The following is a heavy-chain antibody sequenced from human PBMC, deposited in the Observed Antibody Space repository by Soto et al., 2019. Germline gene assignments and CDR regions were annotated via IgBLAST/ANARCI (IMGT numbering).Heavy chain of an antibody. V-gene: IGHV1-46*01. CDR2: INPSGGST. Sequence: GASVKVSCKASGYTFTSYYMHWVRQAPGQGLEWMGIINPSGGSTSYAQKFQGRVTMTRDTSTSTVYMELSSLRSEDTAVYYCARFRAYYDSSCTYGMDVWGQGTTVTVSS. CDR1: GYTFTSYY. D-gene: IGHD3-22*01. J-gene: IGHJ6*02. CDR3: ARFRAYYDSSCTYGMDV.